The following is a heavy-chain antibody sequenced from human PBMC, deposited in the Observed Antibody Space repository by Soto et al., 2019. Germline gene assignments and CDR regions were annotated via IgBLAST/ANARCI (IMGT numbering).Heavy chain of an antibody. D-gene: IGHD5-12*01. Sequence: VELVQSGAEVEKPGAAVRISCKTSGYTFTAYYIHWVRQAPGQGLEWMGWINPNSGVANYAQNFQGRVTMTRDTSISTVYMELTKMRSEDTTIYYCARQGSGSEYPQYFYYGMDAWGQGTTAAASS. CDR3: ARQGSGSEYPQYFYYGMDA. CDR2: INPNSGVA. CDR1: GYTFTAYY. J-gene: IGHJ6*02. V-gene: IGHV1-2*02.